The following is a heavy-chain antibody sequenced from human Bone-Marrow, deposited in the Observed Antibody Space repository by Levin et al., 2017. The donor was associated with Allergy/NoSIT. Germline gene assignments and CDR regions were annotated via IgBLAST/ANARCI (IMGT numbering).Heavy chain of an antibody. CDR1: GFTFSSYA. D-gene: IGHD2-2*01. CDR2: ISYDGSNK. J-gene: IGHJ4*02. Sequence: GESLKISCAASGFTFSSYAMHWVRQAPGKGLEWVAVISYDGSNKYYADSVKGRFTISRDNSKNTLYLQMNSLRAEDTAVYYCARDRLVHEPAAMKIDYWGQGTLVTVSS. V-gene: IGHV3-30-3*01. CDR3: ARDRLVHEPAAMKIDY.